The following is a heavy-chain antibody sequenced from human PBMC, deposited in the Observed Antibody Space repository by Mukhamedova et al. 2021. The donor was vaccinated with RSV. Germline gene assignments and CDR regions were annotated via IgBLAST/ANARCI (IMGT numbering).Heavy chain of an antibody. J-gene: IGHJ5*02. Sequence: SGSANYNPSLKSRVTISVDTSKNQFSLKLSSVTAADTAVYYCARGGRTYVYNWLDPWCQGTLVTVXX. V-gene: IGHV4-59*09. CDR2: SGSA. CDR3: ARGGRTYVYNWLDP. D-gene: IGHD1-14*01.